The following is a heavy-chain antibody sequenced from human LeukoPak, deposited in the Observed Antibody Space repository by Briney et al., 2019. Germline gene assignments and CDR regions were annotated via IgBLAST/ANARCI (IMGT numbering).Heavy chain of an antibody. J-gene: IGHJ4*02. D-gene: IGHD3-10*01. CDR3: ARDTALIITPGGPDY. V-gene: IGHV1-18*01. CDR2: ISAYNDDT. Sequence: ASVKVSCKASGYTFASYGISWVRQAPGQGLEWMGWISAYNDDTRYAQHLQGRVTLTKDTSTGTAYMELRSLTSDDTALYYCARDTALIITPGGPDYWGQGTLVTVSS. CDR1: GYTFASYG.